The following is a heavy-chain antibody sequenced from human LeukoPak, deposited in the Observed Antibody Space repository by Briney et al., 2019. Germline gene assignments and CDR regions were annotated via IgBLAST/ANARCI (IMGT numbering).Heavy chain of an antibody. CDR3: ARFSGRN. CDR1: GFTFSSYW. CDR2: IKQDGSAK. Sequence: GGALRLSCAASGFTFSSYWMSWVRQAPGKGVEGVGNIKQDGSAKYYVDSVKGRFTISKDNAKNSLYLQMGSLRAEDTAVYYCARFSGRNWGQGTLVTVSS. D-gene: IGHD2-15*01. J-gene: IGHJ4*02. V-gene: IGHV3-7*01.